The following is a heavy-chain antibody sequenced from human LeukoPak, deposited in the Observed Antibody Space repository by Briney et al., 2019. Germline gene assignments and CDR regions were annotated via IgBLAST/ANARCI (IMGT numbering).Heavy chain of an antibody. J-gene: IGHJ4*02. Sequence: GGSLRLSCAASGFTFSSYGMHCVRQAPGKGLEWVAVISYDGSNKYYADSVKGRFTISRDNSKNTLYLQMNSLRAEDTAVYYCAKAGGYSGYDIDYWGQGTLVTVSS. CDR3: AKAGGYSGYDIDY. CDR2: ISYDGSNK. V-gene: IGHV3-30*18. CDR1: GFTFSSYG. D-gene: IGHD5-12*01.